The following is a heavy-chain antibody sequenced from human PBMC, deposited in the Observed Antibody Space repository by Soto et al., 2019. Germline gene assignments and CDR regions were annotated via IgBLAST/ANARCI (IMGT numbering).Heavy chain of an antibody. D-gene: IGHD5-12*01. J-gene: IGHJ5*02. CDR2: INHSGST. CDR3: ARGIVATNNNLFDP. Sequence: SETLSLTCAVYGGSFSGYYWSWIRQPPGKGLEWIGEINHSGSTKYNPSLKSRVTISVDTSKNQFSLKLTVTAADTAVYYCARGIVATNNNLFDPSGQGSLVIVSS. CDR1: GGSFSGYY. V-gene: IGHV4-34*01.